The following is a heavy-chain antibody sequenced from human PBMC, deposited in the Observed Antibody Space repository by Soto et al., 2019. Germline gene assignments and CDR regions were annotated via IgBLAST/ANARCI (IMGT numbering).Heavy chain of an antibody. CDR2: INSDSSTI. Sequence: EVQLVESGGGFVQPGGSLRLSCAASRFTFSSYEMKWVRQAPGKGLQWVAYINSDSSTIYYADSAKGRFTISRDNAKNSLYLQLTSLRDEDTAVYYCAREPSGGDDYPDPRESWGQGTLVTVSS. V-gene: IGHV3-48*03. CDR3: AREPSGGDDYPDPRES. D-gene: IGHD4-17*01. CDR1: RFTFSSYE. J-gene: IGHJ5*01.